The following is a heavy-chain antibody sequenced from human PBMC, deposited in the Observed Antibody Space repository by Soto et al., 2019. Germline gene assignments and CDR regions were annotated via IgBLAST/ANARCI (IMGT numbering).Heavy chain of an antibody. CDR3: TTLSSTWPTGGDY. CDR1: GFIFNNHW. CDR2: IKQDGSEK. J-gene: IGHJ4*02. Sequence: EVHLVESGGGLVQPGRSLRLSCVASGFIFNNHWLSWVRQAPGKGLEWVANIKQDGSEKYYVDSVKGRFSISRDNAKSSLYLQMNGLRVDDTAVYYCTTLSSTWPTGGDYWGQGTLVTVSS. D-gene: IGHD2-2*01. V-gene: IGHV3-7*03.